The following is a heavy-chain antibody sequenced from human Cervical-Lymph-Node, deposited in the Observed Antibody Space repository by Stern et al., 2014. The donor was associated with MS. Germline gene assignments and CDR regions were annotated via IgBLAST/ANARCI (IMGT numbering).Heavy chain of an antibody. CDR1: GGTFSSYA. V-gene: IGHV1-69*01. D-gene: IGHD5-24*01. CDR2: VLPVFTTP. J-gene: IGHJ4*02. Sequence: QMQLVQSGAEVKKPGSSVKVSCKVSGGTFSSYAVSWVRQVPGQGLEWMGGVLPVFTTPNYAQRFQGRVTVTADESTSTVYMEMSNLTSEDTAMYYCARETRSGYNFDYWGQGALVTVSS. CDR3: ARETRSGYNFDY.